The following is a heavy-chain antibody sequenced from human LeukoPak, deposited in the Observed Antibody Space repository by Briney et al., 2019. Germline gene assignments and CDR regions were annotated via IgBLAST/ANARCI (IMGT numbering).Heavy chain of an antibody. J-gene: IGHJ4*02. Sequence: ASVKVSCKASGGTFSSYAISWVRQAPGQGLEWMGWISAYNGNTNYAQKLQGRVTMTTDTSTSTAYMELRSLRSDDTAVYYCARALYYYGSGSYAIDYWGQGTLVTVSS. V-gene: IGHV1-18*01. CDR2: ISAYNGNT. D-gene: IGHD3-10*01. CDR1: GGTFSSYA. CDR3: ARALYYYGSGSYAIDY.